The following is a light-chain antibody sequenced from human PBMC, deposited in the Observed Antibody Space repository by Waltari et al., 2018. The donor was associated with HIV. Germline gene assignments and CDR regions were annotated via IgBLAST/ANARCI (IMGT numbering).Light chain of an antibody. V-gene: IGKV1-39*01. J-gene: IGKJ4*01. Sequence: DIQMTQSPSSLSASVGDRVTITCRTSQTINNYLNWYRQKPGKAPNLLIYGASSLQSGGPSRFSGSGSGTDFTLTISRLQPEDSATYYCQQSYSVPLTFGGGTKVEI. CDR2: GAS. CDR1: QTINNY. CDR3: QQSYSVPLT.